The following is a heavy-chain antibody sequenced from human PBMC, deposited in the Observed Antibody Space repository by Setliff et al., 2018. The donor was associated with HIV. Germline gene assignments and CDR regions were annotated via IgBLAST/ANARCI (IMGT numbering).Heavy chain of an antibody. CDR3: ARGFASGWDRVDQFDP. CDR2: INPDSDAT. Sequence: ASVKVSCKASGYTFTSYAISWVRQAPGQGLEWMGWINPDSDATNYAQKFQGRVTMTRDTSIATVYMELSSLRFDDTAVYFCARGFASGWDRVDQFDPWGQGTLVTVSS. V-gene: IGHV1-2*02. CDR1: GYTFTSYA. D-gene: IGHD6-25*01. J-gene: IGHJ5*02.